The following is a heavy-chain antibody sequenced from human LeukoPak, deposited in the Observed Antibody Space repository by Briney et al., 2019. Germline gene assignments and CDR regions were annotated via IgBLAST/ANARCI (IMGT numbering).Heavy chain of an antibody. CDR3: ARSKRTYDF. V-gene: IGHV3-11*01. Sequence: GGSLRLSCAVSGFNFSDHYMTWIRHAPGRGLEWVSYISNRGYSKYYADSVKGRFTVSRDNSNNSLYLQMNSLRAEDTAVYYCARSKRTYDFWGQGTLVTVSS. J-gene: IGHJ4*02. CDR1: GFNFSDHY. CDR2: ISNRGYSK.